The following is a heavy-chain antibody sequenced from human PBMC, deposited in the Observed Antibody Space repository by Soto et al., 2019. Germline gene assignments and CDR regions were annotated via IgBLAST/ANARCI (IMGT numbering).Heavy chain of an antibody. J-gene: IGHJ4*02. CDR1: GFTFSSYA. CDR2: ISGSGGST. CDR3: AKDPHYDFWSGYYRHFDY. V-gene: IGHV3-23*01. D-gene: IGHD3-3*01. Sequence: EVQLLESGGGLVQPGGSLRLSCAASGFTFSSYAMSWVRQAPGKGLEWVSAISGSGGSTYYADSVKGRFTISRDNSKNTLYLQMNSLRAEDTAVYYSAKDPHYDFWSGYYRHFDYWGQGTLVTVSS.